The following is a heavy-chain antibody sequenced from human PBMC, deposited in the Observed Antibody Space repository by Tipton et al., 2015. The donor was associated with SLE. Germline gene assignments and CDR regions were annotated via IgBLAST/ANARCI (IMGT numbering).Heavy chain of an antibody. J-gene: IGHJ3*01. CDR2: IYYSGST. CDR3: ARWGEPVATRHYDAFDV. CDR1: GDSISTHY. V-gene: IGHV4-59*11. Sequence: TLSLTCTVSGDSISTHYRSWIRQPPGKGLEWVGHIYYSGSTNYNPSLMSRVTMSVDTSNNQFSLRLNSVTAADTAVYYCARWGEPVATRHYDAFDVWGQGTMVTVSS. D-gene: IGHD5-12*01.